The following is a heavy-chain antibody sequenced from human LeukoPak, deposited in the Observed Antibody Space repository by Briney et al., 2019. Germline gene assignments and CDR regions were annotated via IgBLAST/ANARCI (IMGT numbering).Heavy chain of an antibody. CDR2: ISGSGGST. Sequence: VGSLRLSCAASGFTFSSYAMSWVRQAPGKGLEWVSAISGSGGSTYYADSVKGRFTISRDNSKNTLYLQMNSLRAEDTAVYYCAKGSYSRSWYGYWGQGTLVTVSS. CDR3: AKGSYSRSWYGY. V-gene: IGHV3-23*01. D-gene: IGHD6-13*01. CDR1: GFTFSSYA. J-gene: IGHJ4*02.